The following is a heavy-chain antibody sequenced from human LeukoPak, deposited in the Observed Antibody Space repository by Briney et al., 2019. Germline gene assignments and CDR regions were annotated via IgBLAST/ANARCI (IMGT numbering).Heavy chain of an antibody. Sequence: SETLSLTCTVSGGSTSVYYWSWIRQPPGKGLEWIGHIYYSGSTNYNPSLKSRVTISLDTSKNQFSLKLNSLTAADTAVYYCAITGTIFGPELLYYFDYWGQGTLVTVSS. CDR3: AITGTIFGPELLYYFDY. J-gene: IGHJ4*02. V-gene: IGHV4-59*01. D-gene: IGHD1-7*01. CDR1: GGSTSVYY. CDR2: IYYSGST.